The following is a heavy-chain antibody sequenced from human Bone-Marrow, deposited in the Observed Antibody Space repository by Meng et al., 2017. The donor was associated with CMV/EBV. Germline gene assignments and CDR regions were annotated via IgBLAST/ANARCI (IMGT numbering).Heavy chain of an antibody. Sequence: GESLKISCAASGFTFSSNTMHWVRREPGKGPEWVASISYGGLNIYYEDSVKGRFTISRDKSNILLYLQMDGLRVEDAGVFYCARDTCTSLNYNYGMDVWGQGTTVTVSS. J-gene: IGHJ6*02. D-gene: IGHD3-16*01. CDR3: ARDTCTSLNYNYGMDV. CDR1: GFTFSSNT. CDR2: ISYGGLNI. V-gene: IGHV3-30*04.